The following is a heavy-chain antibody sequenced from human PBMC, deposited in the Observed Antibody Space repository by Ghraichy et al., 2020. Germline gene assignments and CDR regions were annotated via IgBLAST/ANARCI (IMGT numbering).Heavy chain of an antibody. J-gene: IGHJ4*02. CDR1: GFTFSSYS. CDR2: ISSSSSYI. Sequence: LSLTCAASGFTFSSYSMNWVRQAPGKGLEWVSSISSSSSYIYYADSVKGRFTISRDNAKNSLYLQMNSLRAEDTAVYYCAREGDIVVVPAATDYYSFDYWGQGTLVTVSS. V-gene: IGHV3-21*01. CDR3: AREGDIVVVPAATDYYSFDY. D-gene: IGHD2-2*01.